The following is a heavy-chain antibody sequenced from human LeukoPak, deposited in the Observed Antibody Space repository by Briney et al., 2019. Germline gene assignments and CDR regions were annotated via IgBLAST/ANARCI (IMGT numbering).Heavy chain of an antibody. CDR2: ISGSGGNT. CDR3: AKDGLYYDSSGYYNWFDP. V-gene: IGHV3-23*01. J-gene: IGHJ5*02. Sequence: PGGSLRLSCAASGFTFNNYAMNWVRQAPGKGLEWVSGISGSGGNTYYADSVKGRFTISRDNSKNTLYLQMNSLRAEDTAVYYCAKDGLYYDSSGYYNWFDPWGQGTLVTVSS. CDR1: GFTFNNYA. D-gene: IGHD3-22*01.